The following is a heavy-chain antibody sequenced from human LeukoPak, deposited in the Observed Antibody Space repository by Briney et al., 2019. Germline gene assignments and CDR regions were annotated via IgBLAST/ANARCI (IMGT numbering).Heavy chain of an antibody. CDR2: ICHSGST. D-gene: IGHD3-9*01. CDR3: ARGDDILTGYYISKAFDI. Sequence: SQTLSLTCAVSGGSISSGGYSWSWIRQPPGKGLEWIGYICHSGSTYYNPSLKSRVTISVDRSKNQFSLKLSSVTAADTAVYYCARGDDILTGYYISKAFDIWGQGTMVTVSS. V-gene: IGHV4-30-2*01. CDR1: GGSISSGGYS. J-gene: IGHJ3*02.